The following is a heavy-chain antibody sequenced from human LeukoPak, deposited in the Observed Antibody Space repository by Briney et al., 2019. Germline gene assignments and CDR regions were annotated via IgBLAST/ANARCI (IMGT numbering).Heavy chain of an antibody. CDR3: AKQLGYCSDGSCYFPY. D-gene: IGHD2-15*01. CDR2: ISNNGGYT. Sequence: GRSLRLSCAASGFTFSSSAMSWVRQAPGKGLEWVTAISNNGGYTYYADSVQGRFTISRDNSKSTLCLQMNSLRAEDTAVYYCAKQLGYCSDGSCYFPYWGQGTLVTVSS. J-gene: IGHJ4*02. V-gene: IGHV3-23*01. CDR1: GFTFSSSA.